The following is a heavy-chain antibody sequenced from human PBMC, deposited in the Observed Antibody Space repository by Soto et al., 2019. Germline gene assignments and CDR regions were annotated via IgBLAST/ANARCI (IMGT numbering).Heavy chain of an antibody. J-gene: IGHJ6*02. CDR2: ISGSGGST. D-gene: IGHD3-3*01. V-gene: IGHV3-23*01. CDR3: ARGQDYDFWSGYDYYYYGMDV. CDR1: GFTFSSYA. Sequence: EVQLLESGGGLVQPGGSLRLSCAASGFTFSSYAMSWVRQAPGKGLEWVSAISGSGGSTYYTDSVKGRFTISRDNSKNTLYLQMNSLRAEDTAVYYCARGQDYDFWSGYDYYYYGMDVWGQGTTVTVSS.